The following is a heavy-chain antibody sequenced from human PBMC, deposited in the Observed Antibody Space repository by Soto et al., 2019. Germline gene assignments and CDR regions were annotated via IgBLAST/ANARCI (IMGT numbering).Heavy chain of an antibody. J-gene: IGHJ4*02. V-gene: IGHV3-23*01. CDR2: ISGSGGST. D-gene: IGHD5-18*01. Sequence: GGSLRLSCAASGFTFSGYSMNWVRQAPGKGLEWVSAISGSGGSTYYADSVKGRFTISRDNSKNTLYLQMNSLRAEDTAVYYCDKDKWVQLLPNLFDYWGQGTLVTVSS. CDR3: DKDKWVQLLPNLFDY. CDR1: GFTFSGYS.